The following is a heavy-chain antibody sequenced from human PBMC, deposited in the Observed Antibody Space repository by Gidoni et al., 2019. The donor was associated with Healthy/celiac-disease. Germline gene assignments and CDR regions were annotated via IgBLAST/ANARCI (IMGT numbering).Heavy chain of an antibody. CDR2: ISWNSGSI. Sequence: EVQLVEPGGGLVQPGRSLSLPCAAFGFTFDDYAMHWVRQAPGKGLGWVSGISWNSGSIGYADSVKGRFTISRDNAKNSLYLQMNSLRAEDTALYYCAKGTSYGYGTVDYWGQGTLVTVSS. CDR1: GFTFDDYA. J-gene: IGHJ4*02. D-gene: IGHD5-18*01. CDR3: AKGTSYGYGTVDY. V-gene: IGHV3-9*01.